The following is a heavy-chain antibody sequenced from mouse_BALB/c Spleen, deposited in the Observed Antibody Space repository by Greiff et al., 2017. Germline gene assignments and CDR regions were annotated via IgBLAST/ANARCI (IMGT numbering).Heavy chain of an antibody. CDR3: ARGGWLLRRAMDY. CDR1: GYTFTSYV. D-gene: IGHD2-3*01. V-gene: IGHV1-14*01. J-gene: IGHJ4*01. Sequence: EVKLQESGPELVKPGASVKMSCKASGYTFTSYVMHWVKQKPGQGLEWIGYINPYNDGTKYNEKFKGKATLTSDKSSSTAYMELSSLTSEDSAVYYCARGGWLLRRAMDYWGQGTSVTVSS. CDR2: INPYNDGT.